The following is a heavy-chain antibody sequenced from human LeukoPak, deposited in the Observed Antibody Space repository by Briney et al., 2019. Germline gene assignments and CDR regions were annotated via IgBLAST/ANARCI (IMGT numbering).Heavy chain of an antibody. J-gene: IGHJ4*02. Sequence: PGGSLRLSCAASGFTFSSYAMSWVRQAPGKGLEWVSAISGSGGSTYYADSVKGRFTISRDNSKNTLYLQMNSLRAEDTAVYYCAKDIYPGDFMIAVVHNFDYWGQGTLVTVSS. CDR3: AKDIYPGDFMIAVVHNFDY. CDR1: GFTFSSYA. CDR2: ISGSGGST. V-gene: IGHV3-23*01. D-gene: IGHD3-22*01.